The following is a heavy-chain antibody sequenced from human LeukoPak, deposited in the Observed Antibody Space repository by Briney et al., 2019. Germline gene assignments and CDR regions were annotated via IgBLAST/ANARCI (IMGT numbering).Heavy chain of an antibody. V-gene: IGHV3-74*03. Sequence: GGSLRLSCAASGFPFRVRWMHWVRQAPGKGLVWISLIKKDGFFSTYADSVKGRFTISRDDAKNTLYLQMDSLRADDTAVYYCATDLDYTFDYWGRGTLVTVSS. CDR1: GFPFRVRW. J-gene: IGHJ4*02. D-gene: IGHD4-11*01. CDR2: IKKDGFFS. CDR3: ATDLDYTFDY.